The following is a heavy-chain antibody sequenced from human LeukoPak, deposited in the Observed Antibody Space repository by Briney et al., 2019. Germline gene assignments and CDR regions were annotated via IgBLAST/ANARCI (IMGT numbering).Heavy chain of an antibody. CDR1: GGSISSGSYY. J-gene: IGHJ4*02. Sequence: PSETLSLTCTVSGGSISSGSYYWSWIRQPAGKGLEWIGRIYTSGSTYYNPSLKSRVTISVDTSKNQFSLKLSSVTAADTAVYYCAVEIVAAAGPFDYWGQGTLVTVSS. CDR3: AVEIVAAAGPFDY. V-gene: IGHV4-61*02. D-gene: IGHD6-13*01. CDR2: IYTSGST.